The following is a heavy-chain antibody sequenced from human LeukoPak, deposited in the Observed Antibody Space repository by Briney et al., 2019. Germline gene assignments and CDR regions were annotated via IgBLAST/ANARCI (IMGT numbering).Heavy chain of an antibody. CDR1: GITFSHYA. V-gene: IGHV3-23*01. J-gene: IGHJ4*02. CDR2: ISGSGGST. Sequence: GSLRLSCAASGITFSHYAMRWGRQAPGKGLEWVSAISGSGGSTYYADSVKGRFTISRDNSKNTLYLQMNSLRAEDTAVYYCAKGPKFDYWGQGTLVTVSS. CDR3: AKGPKFDY.